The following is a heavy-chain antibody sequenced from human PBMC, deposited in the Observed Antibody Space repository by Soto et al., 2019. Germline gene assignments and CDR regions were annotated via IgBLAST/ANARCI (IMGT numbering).Heavy chain of an antibody. CDR3: AHSGGIAAADAFDY. CDR1: GFSLSTSGVG. Sequence: QITLKESGPTLVKPTQTLTLTCNFSGFSLSTSGVGVGWILQPPGKALEWLALIYWDDDKRYRPSLKSRLTLTKDPSKNQVVLTMTNMDPVDTATYYCAHSGGIAAADAFDYWGQGTLVTVSS. CDR2: IYWDDDK. D-gene: IGHD6-13*01. V-gene: IGHV2-5*02. J-gene: IGHJ4*02.